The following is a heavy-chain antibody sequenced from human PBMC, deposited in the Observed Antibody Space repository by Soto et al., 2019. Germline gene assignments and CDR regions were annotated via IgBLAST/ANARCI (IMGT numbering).Heavy chain of an antibody. V-gene: IGHV3-7*01. CDR3: ASARHIGP. Sequence: SLRLSCAASGFTFSSYWMSWVRQAPWKGLEWVANIKQDGSEKNYVDSVKGRFTISRDNAKNSLYLQMNSLRADDTAVYYCASARHIGPWGKGYLVTVS. D-gene: IGHD2-21*01. CDR2: IKQDGSEK. CDR1: GFTFSSYW. J-gene: IGHJ5*02.